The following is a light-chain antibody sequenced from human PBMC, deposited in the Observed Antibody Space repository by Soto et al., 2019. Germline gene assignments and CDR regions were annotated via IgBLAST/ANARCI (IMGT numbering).Light chain of an antibody. CDR2: GAS. CDR1: QSIGSS. CDR3: QQSYHSPDT. Sequence: DIQMTQSPSSLSASLGDRVTIICRASQSIGSSLIWYQQKPGTAPRVLIYGASSLHSGVPSRFSGSGYGTYFTLTITSLQPEDFATYFCQQSYHSPDTFCQWTRLNI. J-gene: IGKJ2*01. V-gene: IGKV1-39*01.